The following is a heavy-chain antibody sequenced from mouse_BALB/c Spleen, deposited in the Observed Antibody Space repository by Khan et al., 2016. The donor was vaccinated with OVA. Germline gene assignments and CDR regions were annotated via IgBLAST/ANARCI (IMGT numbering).Heavy chain of an antibody. CDR3: VRLWADGNYWGYFDV. V-gene: IGHV2-9-2*01. J-gene: IGHJ1*01. CDR1: GFSLTSYD. D-gene: IGHD2-1*01. CDR2: IWTGGGT. Sequence: VQLVESGPGLVAPSQSLSITCTVSGFSLTSYDISWIRQPPGKGLEWLGVIWTGGGTNYNSAFMSRLSISKDNSKSQVFLKMNSLQTDDTAIYYCVRLWADGNYWGYFDVWGAGSTVTVSS.